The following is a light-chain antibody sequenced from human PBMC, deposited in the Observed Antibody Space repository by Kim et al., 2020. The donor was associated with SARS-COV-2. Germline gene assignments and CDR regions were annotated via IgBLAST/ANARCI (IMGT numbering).Light chain of an antibody. CDR2: RNN. CDR3: SAWDRSLSAWV. Sequence: RQPATITCTGNNNNVGNEGATWLQQHQGHPPKLLSYRNNNRPSGISERLSASRSGNTASLTITGLQPEDEGDYYCSAWDRSLSAWVFGGGTQLTVL. CDR1: NNNVGNEG. J-gene: IGLJ3*02. V-gene: IGLV10-54*01.